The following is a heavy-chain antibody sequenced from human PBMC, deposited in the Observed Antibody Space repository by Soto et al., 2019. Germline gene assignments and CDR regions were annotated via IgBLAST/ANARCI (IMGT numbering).Heavy chain of an antibody. Sequence: GGSLRLSCAASGFTFSSYGMHWVRQAPGNGLEWVAVISYDGSNKYYADSVKGRFTISRDNSKNTLYLQMNSLRAEDTAVYYCAKDLRDIVVVVAADLDYWGQGTLVTVSS. CDR1: GFTFSSYG. J-gene: IGHJ4*02. CDR2: ISYDGSNK. D-gene: IGHD2-15*01. V-gene: IGHV3-30*18. CDR3: AKDLRDIVVVVAADLDY.